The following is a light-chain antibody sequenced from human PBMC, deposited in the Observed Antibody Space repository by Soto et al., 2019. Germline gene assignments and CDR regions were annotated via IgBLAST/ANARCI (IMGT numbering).Light chain of an antibody. CDR2: GAS. CDR1: QSVSSK. J-gene: IGKJ1*01. Sequence: EIVMTQSPATLSVSPGERATLSCRASQSVSSKFAWYQQKPGQAPRVLIHGASTRATGIPARFSGSGSGTEFTLTISSLQSEDFAVYYCQHYNDWPPTWTFGQGTRVEIK. V-gene: IGKV3-15*01. CDR3: QHYNDWPPTWT.